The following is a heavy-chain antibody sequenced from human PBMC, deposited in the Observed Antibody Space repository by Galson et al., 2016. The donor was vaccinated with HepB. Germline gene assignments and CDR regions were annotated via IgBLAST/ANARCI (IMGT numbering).Heavy chain of an antibody. Sequence: SLRLSCAASGFTFSSYPMHWVRQAPGKGLEWVSSISGTSTYIYYADSVKGRFTISRDNAKNSLYLQMNNVRAEDTAVYYCARDLRGMIRFFDWSTHFDSWGQGTLVTVSS. CDR3: ARDLRGMIRFFDWSTHFDS. J-gene: IGHJ4*02. CDR1: GFTFSSYP. V-gene: IGHV3-21*01. D-gene: IGHD3-9*01. CDR2: ISGTSTYI.